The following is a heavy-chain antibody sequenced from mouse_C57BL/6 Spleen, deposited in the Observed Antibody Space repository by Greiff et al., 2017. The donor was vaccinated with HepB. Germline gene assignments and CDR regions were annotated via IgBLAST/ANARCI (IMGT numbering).Heavy chain of an antibody. D-gene: IGHD2-10*02. J-gene: IGHJ4*01. CDR1: GYSFTGYY. V-gene: IGHV1-42*01. CDR3: ASLYGPYYAMDY. CDR2: INPSTGGT. Sequence: EVQLQQSGPELVKPGASVKISCKASGYSFTGYYMNWVKQSPEKSLEWIGEINPSTGGTTYNQKFKAKATLTVNKSSSTAYMQHKSLTSEDSAVYYCASLYGPYYAMDYWGQGTSVTVSS.